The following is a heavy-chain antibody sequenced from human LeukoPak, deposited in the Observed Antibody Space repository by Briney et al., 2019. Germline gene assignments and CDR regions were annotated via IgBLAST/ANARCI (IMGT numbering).Heavy chain of an antibody. D-gene: IGHD3-22*01. CDR1: GGSISSGSYY. CDR2: LYTSGST. J-gene: IGHJ4*02. Sequence: NPSQTLSLTCTVSGGSISSGSYYWSWIRQPAGKGLEWIGRLYTSGSTNYSPSLKSRVTIPVDASKNQFSLRLTSVTAADTAVYYCARSPGPDLNYYDTSGSYYFDYWGQGTLVTVSS. CDR3: ARSPGPDLNYYDTSGSYYFDY. V-gene: IGHV4-61*02.